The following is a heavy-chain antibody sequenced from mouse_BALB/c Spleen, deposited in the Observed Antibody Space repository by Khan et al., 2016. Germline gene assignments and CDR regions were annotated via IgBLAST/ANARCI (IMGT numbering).Heavy chain of an antibody. CDR1: GFTFTDYY. V-gene: IGHV7-3*02. Sequence: EVELVESGGGLVQPGGSLRLSCATSGFTFTDYYMSWVRQPPGKALEWLGFIRNKANGYTTEYSASVKGRFTISRDNSQSILYLQMNTLRAEDSATYYCARDPQLYYYAMDYWGQGTSVTVSS. J-gene: IGHJ4*01. CDR2: IRNKANGYTT. CDR3: ARDPQLYYYAMDY. D-gene: IGHD4-1*02.